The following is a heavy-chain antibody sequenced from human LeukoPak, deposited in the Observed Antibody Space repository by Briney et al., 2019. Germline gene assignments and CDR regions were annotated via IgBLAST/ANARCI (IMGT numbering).Heavy chain of an antibody. CDR1: GYTFTSYG. Sequence: ASVKVSCKASGYTFTSYGISWVRQAPGQGLEWMGWISAYNGNTNYAQKLQGRVTMTTDTSTSTAYMELRSLRSDDTAVYYCARDPFRSLSGSSGYFDYWGQGTLVTVSS. D-gene: IGHD1-26*01. J-gene: IGHJ4*02. CDR2: ISAYNGNT. V-gene: IGHV1-18*01. CDR3: ARDPFRSLSGSSGYFDY.